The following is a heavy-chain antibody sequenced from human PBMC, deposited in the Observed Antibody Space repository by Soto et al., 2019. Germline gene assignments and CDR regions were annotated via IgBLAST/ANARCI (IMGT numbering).Heavy chain of an antibody. CDR2: INAGNGNT. Sequence: GASVKVSCKASGYTFTSYAMHWVRQAPGQRLEWMGWINAGNGNTKYSQKFQGRVTITRDTSASTAYMDGLRAEDTAVYYCVRSEFGPIRGVYAFDIWGQGTMVTVSS. D-gene: IGHD3-10*01. J-gene: IGHJ3*02. CDR1: GYTFTSYA. CDR3: VRSEFGPIRGVYAFDI. V-gene: IGHV1-3*01.